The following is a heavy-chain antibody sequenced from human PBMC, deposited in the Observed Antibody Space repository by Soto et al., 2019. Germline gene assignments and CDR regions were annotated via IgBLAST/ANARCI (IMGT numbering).Heavy chain of an antibody. D-gene: IGHD1-26*01. CDR3: AKEAVGFDY. Sequence: GGSLRLSCAASGFTFSSYGMHWVRQAPGKGLEWVAVISYDGSNKYYADSVKGRFTISRDNSKNTLYLQMNSLRAEDTAVYYCAKEAVGFDYWGQGTLVTVSS. V-gene: IGHV3-30*18. CDR2: ISYDGSNK. CDR1: GFTFSSYG. J-gene: IGHJ4*02.